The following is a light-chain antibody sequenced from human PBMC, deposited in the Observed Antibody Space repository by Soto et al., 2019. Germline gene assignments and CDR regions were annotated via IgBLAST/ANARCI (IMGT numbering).Light chain of an antibody. V-gene: IGKV4-1*01. CDR1: QSVLYSSNNKNY. CDR2: WAS. CDR3: QQYYTTPLT. Sequence: DILITQSPDSLAVSLGERATINCKSSQSVLYSSNNKNYLAWYQQTPGQPPRLLFYWASTRESGVPDRFSGSGSGTDFTLTISSLQAEDVAVYYCQQYYTTPLTFGGGTKVDIK. J-gene: IGKJ4*01.